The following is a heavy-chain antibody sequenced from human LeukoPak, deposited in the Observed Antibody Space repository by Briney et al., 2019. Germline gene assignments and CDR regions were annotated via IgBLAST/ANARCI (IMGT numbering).Heavy chain of an antibody. CDR3: AREEWQWLTIDY. V-gene: IGHV6-1*01. D-gene: IGHD6-19*01. J-gene: IGHJ4*02. Sequence: SRTLSLTCAISRDSVSSNSAAWNWIRQSPSRGLEWLGRTFFRSKWYNDYALSVKSRITINPDSSKNQFSLQLNSVTPEDTAVYYCAREEWQWLTIDYWGQGTLVTVSS. CDR2: TFFRSKWYN. CDR1: RDSVSSNSAA.